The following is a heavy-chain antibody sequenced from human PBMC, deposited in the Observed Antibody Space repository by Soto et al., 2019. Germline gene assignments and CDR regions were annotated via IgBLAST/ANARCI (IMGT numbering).Heavy chain of an antibody. CDR3: ARGVRTYYDSSGYYGLDY. D-gene: IGHD3-22*01. CDR2: IIPIFGTA. CDR1: GGTFSSYA. Sequence: QVQLVQSGAEVQKPGSSVKVSCKASGGTFSSYAISWVRQAPGQGLEWMGGIIPIFGTANYAQKFQGRVTITADESTSTAYMELSSLRSEDTAVYYCARGVRTYYDSSGYYGLDYWGQGTLVTVSS. V-gene: IGHV1-69*01. J-gene: IGHJ4*02.